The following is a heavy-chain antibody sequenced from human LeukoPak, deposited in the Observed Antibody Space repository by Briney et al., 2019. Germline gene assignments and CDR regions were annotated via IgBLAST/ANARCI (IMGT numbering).Heavy chain of an antibody. CDR3: ARGSLTDGSFDY. D-gene: IGHD3-9*01. J-gene: IGHJ4*02. CDR1: GGSISSCNM. V-gene: IGHV4-4*02. Sequence: SGTLTLTCAVSGGSISSCNMWRVRRPPRGGGVGGIGEIYHSGSTNYNPSLKSRVTISVDTSKNQFSLKLSSVTAADTAVYYCARGSLTDGSFDYWGQGTLVTVSS. CDR2: IYHSGST.